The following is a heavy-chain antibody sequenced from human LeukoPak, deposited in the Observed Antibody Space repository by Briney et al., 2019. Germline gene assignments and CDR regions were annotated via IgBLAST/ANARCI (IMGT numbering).Heavy chain of an antibody. Sequence: ASVKVSCKASGYTFTSYYMHWVRPAPGQGLEWMGIINPSGGSTSYAQKFQGRVTMTRDTSTSTVYMELSSLRSEDTAVYYCASSGSYGNYFDYWGQGTLVTVSS. D-gene: IGHD1-26*01. CDR2: INPSGGST. CDR3: ASSGSYGNYFDY. CDR1: GYTFTSYY. J-gene: IGHJ4*02. V-gene: IGHV1-46*01.